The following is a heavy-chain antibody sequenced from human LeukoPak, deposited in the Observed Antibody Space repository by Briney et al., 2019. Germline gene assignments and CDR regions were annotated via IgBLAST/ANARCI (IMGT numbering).Heavy chain of an antibody. CDR1: GGSISSYY. J-gene: IGHJ4*02. CDR3: ARVRADSSGYYYFDY. Sequence: ASETLSLTCTVSGGSISSYYWSWIRQPPGKGLEWIGYIYYSGSTNYNPSLKSRVTISVDTSKNQFSLKLSSVTAADTAVYYCARVRADSSGYYYFDYWGQGTLVTVSS. V-gene: IGHV4-59*01. D-gene: IGHD3-22*01. CDR2: IYYSGST.